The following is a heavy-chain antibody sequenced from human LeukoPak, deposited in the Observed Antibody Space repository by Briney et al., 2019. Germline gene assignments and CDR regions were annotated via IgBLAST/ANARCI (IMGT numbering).Heavy chain of an antibody. D-gene: IGHD3-22*01. CDR3: AKIRGMTVAGLFDS. Sequence: GGSLRLSCAGTGFTFDDHGMHWVRQVAGKGLEWVAGLSWNSVSKGYGDSVKGRFTISRDNAKNSLYLQMSSLRPDDTALYFCAKIRGMTVAGLFDSWGQGTLVTVSS. CDR2: LSWNSVSK. V-gene: IGHV3-9*01. CDR1: GFTFDDHG. J-gene: IGHJ4*02.